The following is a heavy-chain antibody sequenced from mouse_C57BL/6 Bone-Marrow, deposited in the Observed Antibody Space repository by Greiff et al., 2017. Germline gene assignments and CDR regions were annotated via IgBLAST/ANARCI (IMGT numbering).Heavy chain of an antibody. J-gene: IGHJ1*03. V-gene: IGHV3-1*01. Sequence: EVQLVESGPGMVKPSQSLSLTCTVTGYSITSGYDWHWIRHFPGNKLEWMGYISYSGSTNYNPSLKSRISITHDTSKNHFFLKLNSVTTEDTATYYCASTVVADWYFDVWGTGTTVTVSS. CDR2: ISYSGST. D-gene: IGHD1-1*01. CDR3: ASTVVADWYFDV. CDR1: GYSITSGYD.